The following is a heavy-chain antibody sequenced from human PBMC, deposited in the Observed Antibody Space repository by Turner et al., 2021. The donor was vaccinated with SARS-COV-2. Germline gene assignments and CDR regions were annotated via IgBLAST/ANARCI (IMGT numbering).Heavy chain of an antibody. CDR1: GFTFSSYG. CDR2: IWDDGSNK. V-gene: IGHV3-33*01. Sequence: VQLVESGLAVIQPWRSLRLSCAAAGFTFSSYGMHWVRQAPCKWLEWVAVIWDDGSNKYYADSVKGRFTIYRDNSKNTLSLEMNSMRAEDTAVYYCARDKGEGSSGWLIPSGSYYFDYWGQGTLVTVYS. CDR3: ARDKGEGSSGWLIPSGSYYFDY. J-gene: IGHJ4*02. D-gene: IGHD6-19*01.